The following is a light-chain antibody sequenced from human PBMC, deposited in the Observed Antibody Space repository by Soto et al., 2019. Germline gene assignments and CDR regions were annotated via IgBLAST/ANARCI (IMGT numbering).Light chain of an antibody. J-gene: IGLJ2*01. Sequence: QSVLTQPPSVSGAPGQRVTISCTGSSSNIGAGYDVHWYQQLPGTAPKLLIHGNSNRPSGVPDRFSGSKSGTSASLAITGLQAEDEADYDCQSYDSSLSGLHVVFGGGTKLTVL. CDR1: SSNIGAGYD. CDR2: GNS. CDR3: QSYDSSLSGLHVV. V-gene: IGLV1-40*01.